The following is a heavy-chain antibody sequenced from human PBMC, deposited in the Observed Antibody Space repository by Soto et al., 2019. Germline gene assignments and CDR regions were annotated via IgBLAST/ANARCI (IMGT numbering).Heavy chain of an antibody. Sequence: QVQLQESGPGLVKPSQTLSLTCTVSGGSISSGDYYWNWIRQPPGKGLEWIGYIYYSGSTYYNPSLKSRVTISVDTSNNEFSLKLSSVTAADTAVYYCARERLDGEVWFGERPIYWGQGTLVTVSS. CDR1: GGSISSGDYY. CDR3: ARERLDGEVWFGERPIY. J-gene: IGHJ4*02. D-gene: IGHD3-10*01. CDR2: IYYSGST. V-gene: IGHV4-30-4*01.